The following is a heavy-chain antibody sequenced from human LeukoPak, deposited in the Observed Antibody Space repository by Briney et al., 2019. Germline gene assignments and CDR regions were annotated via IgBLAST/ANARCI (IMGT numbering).Heavy chain of an antibody. CDR1: GFTFSSYE. D-gene: IGHD5-24*01. CDR3: ASRVRGGRWLYNWFDP. V-gene: IGHV3-48*03. J-gene: IGHJ5*02. CDR2: ISSSGSTI. Sequence: GSLRLSCAASGFTFSSYEMNWVRQAPGKGLEWDSYISSSGSTIYYADSVKGRFTISRDNAKNSLYLQMNSLRAEDTAVYYCASRVRGGRWLYNWFDPWGQGTLVTVSS.